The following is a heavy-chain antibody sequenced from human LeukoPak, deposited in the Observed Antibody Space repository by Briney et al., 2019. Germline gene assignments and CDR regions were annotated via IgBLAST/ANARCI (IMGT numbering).Heavy chain of an antibody. CDR3: ASWAGNTQSDSWSGPFDY. D-gene: IGHD3-3*01. CDR1: GFTVSSNY. V-gene: IGHV3-53*01. J-gene: IGHJ4*02. CDR2: IYSGGST. Sequence: GGSLRLSCAASGFTVSSNYMSWVRQAPGKGLEWVSVIYSGGSTYYADSVKGRFAISRGNAKNSLYLQMSSLRVEDTAVYYCASWAGNTQSDSWSGPFDYWGQGTLVTVSS.